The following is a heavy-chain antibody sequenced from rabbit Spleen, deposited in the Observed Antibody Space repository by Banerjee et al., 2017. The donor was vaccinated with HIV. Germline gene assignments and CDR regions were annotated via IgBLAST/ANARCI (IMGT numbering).Heavy chain of an antibody. D-gene: IGHD1-1*01. CDR1: GFSFNSGYD. V-gene: IGHV1S45*01. Sequence: QEQLVESGGGLVKPEGSLTLTCKASGFSFNSGYDMCWVRQAPGKGLEWIACIVTGSGSTYYASWAKGRFTISKTSSTTVTLQMTSLTDADTATYFCARWFTSGRSYVFKLWGPGTLVTVS. CDR3: ARWFTSGRSYVFKL. J-gene: IGHJ4*01. CDR2: IVTGSGST.